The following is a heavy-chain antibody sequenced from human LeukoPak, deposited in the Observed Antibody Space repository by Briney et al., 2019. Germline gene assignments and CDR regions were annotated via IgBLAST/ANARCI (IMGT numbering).Heavy chain of an antibody. CDR2: IYSSGSA. J-gene: IGHJ3*02. V-gene: IGHV4-59*08. Sequence: SETLSLTCTVSGASINNNFWTWIRQPPGKGLEWIGFIYSSGSANYNPSLKSRVIISGDTSKNQISLNLTSVTAADTAVYYCARAFPFDDYGDPDAFDIWGQGTMVTVSS. CDR1: GASINNNF. CDR3: ARAFPFDDYGDPDAFDI. D-gene: IGHD4-17*01.